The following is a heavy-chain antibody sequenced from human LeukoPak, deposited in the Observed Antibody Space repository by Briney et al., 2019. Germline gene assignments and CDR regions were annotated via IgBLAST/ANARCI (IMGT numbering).Heavy chain of an antibody. Sequence: ASVKVSRKASGYTFTGYYMHWVRQAPGQGLEWMGWINPNSGGTNYAQKFQGRVTMTRDTSISTAYMELSRLRSDDTAVYYCARDRGSSSLGWFDPWGQGTLVTVSS. CDR1: GYTFTGYY. V-gene: IGHV1-2*02. CDR2: INPNSGGT. D-gene: IGHD6-6*01. J-gene: IGHJ5*02. CDR3: ARDRGSSSLGWFDP.